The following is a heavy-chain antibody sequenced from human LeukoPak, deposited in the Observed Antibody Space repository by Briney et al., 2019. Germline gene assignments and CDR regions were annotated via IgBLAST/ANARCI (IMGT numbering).Heavy chain of an antibody. J-gene: IGHJ1*01. CDR1: GFTFSSYA. Sequence: PGGSLRLSCAASGFTFSSYAMSWVRQAPGKGLEWVAFIRYDGSNKYYADSVKGRFTISRDNSKNTLYLQMNSLRAEDTAVYYCAKDRDYGDYGEYFQHWGQGTLVTVSS. D-gene: IGHD4-17*01. CDR2: IRYDGSNK. V-gene: IGHV3-30*02. CDR3: AKDRDYGDYGEYFQH.